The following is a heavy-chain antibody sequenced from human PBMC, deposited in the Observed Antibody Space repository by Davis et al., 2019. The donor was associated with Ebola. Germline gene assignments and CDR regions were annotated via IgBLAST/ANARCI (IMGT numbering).Heavy chain of an antibody. D-gene: IGHD6-19*01. Sequence: MPSETLSLTCTVSGGSISSYYWSWIRQPPGKGLEWIGYIYYSGSTNYNPSLKSRVTISVDTSKNQFSLKLSPVTAADTAVYYCARARYSSGWYVREGWFDPWGQGTLVTVSS. CDR3: ARARYSSGWYVREGWFDP. CDR2: IYYSGST. CDR1: GGSISSYY. J-gene: IGHJ5*02. V-gene: IGHV4-59*08.